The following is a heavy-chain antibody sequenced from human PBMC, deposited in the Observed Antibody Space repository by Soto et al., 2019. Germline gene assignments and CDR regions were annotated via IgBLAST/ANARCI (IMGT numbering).Heavy chain of an antibody. CDR1: GYNFTSYG. CDR2: ISAYNGNT. V-gene: IGHV1-18*04. CDR3: ARDQAPGPGYVMDV. Sequence: ASVKVSCKASGYNFTSYGISWVRQAPGQGLEWMGWISAYNGNTNYAQKLQGRVTMTTDTATSTAYMELRSLRSDDTAVCYCARDQAPGPGYVMDVWGQGTTVTVSS. D-gene: IGHD6-13*01. J-gene: IGHJ6*02.